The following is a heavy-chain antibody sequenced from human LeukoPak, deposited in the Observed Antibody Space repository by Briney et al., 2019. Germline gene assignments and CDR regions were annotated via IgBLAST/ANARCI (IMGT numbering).Heavy chain of an antibody. CDR2: IYSGTNT. V-gene: IGHV3-53*01. CDR3: ARLGPYYFDS. J-gene: IGHJ4*02. D-gene: IGHD3-16*01. Sequence: GGSLRLSCAASGFIVSNKYMSCVRQAPGKGLEWVSVIYSGTNTYYADSVQGRFTISRDTSRNTLYLQMKSLRAEDTAVYYCARLGPYYFDSWGQGTLVIVSS. CDR1: GFIVSNKY.